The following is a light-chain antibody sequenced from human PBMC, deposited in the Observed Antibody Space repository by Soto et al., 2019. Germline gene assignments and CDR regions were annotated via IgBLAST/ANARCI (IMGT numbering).Light chain of an antibody. J-gene: IGLJ7*01. CDR3: AAWDDSLSGDAV. CDR2: RNN. V-gene: IGLV1-47*01. Sequence: QSVLTQPPSASGTPGQRVTISCSGSSSNIGSNYVYWYQQLPGTAPKLLIYRNNQRPSGVPDRSSGSKSGTSASLAISGLRSEDEADYYCAAWDDSLSGDAVFGGGTQLTVL. CDR1: SSNIGSNY.